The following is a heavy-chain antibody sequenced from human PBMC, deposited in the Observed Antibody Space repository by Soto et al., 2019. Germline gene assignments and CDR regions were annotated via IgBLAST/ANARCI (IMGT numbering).Heavy chain of an antibody. CDR2: INAGNGNT. CDR3: ARDGNTIFGVVILYYYYGMDV. V-gene: IGHV1-3*01. J-gene: IGHJ6*02. Sequence: ASVKVSCKASGYTFTSYAMHWVRQAPGQRLEWMGWINAGNGNTKYSQKFQGRVTITRDTSASTAYMELSSLRSEDTAVYYCARDGNTIFGVVILYYYYGMDVWGQGTTVTVSS. CDR1: GYTFTSYA. D-gene: IGHD3-3*01.